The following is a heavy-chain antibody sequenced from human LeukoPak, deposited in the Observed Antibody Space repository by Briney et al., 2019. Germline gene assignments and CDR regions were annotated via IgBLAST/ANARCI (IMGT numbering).Heavy chain of an antibody. V-gene: IGHV3-7*01. CDR2: IKQDGSEK. CDR3: ARVSPKALVRVRYYYYYYMDV. J-gene: IGHJ6*03. CDR1: GFTFSSYW. D-gene: IGHD6-13*01. Sequence: GGSLRLSCAASGFTFSSYWMSWVRQAPGKGLEWVANIKQDGSEKYYVDSVKGRFTISRDNAKNSLYLQMNSLRAEDTAVYYCARVSPKALVRVRYYYYYYMDVWGKGTTVIVSS.